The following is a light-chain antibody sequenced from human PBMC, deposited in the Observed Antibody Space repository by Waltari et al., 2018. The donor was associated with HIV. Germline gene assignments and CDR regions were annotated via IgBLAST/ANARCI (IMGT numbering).Light chain of an antibody. V-gene: IGKV1-39*01. CDR3: QQSYSTPPT. CDR2: TAS. Sequence: DIQVTQSPSSLSASVGDRVTITCRTSQSINRYLNWYQQKPGKAPKLLIYTASSLQSGVPSRFTGSGSGTDFTLTISSLQPEDFATYYCQQSYSTPPTFGQGTKVEIK. CDR1: QSINRY. J-gene: IGKJ1*01.